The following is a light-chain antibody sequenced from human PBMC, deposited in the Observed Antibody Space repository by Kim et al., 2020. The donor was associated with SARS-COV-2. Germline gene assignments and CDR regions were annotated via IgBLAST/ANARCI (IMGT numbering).Light chain of an antibody. CDR1: RDICNN. CDR2: DAS. Sequence: APVGDRVTITCQARRDICNNVNWYHRRPGKAPIVPIYDASNVHTGVSPKFSGSGSVTDFTFSITSLQPVEVATYNCQQFDNLSLTFGGGTKV. CDR3: QQFDNLSLT. J-gene: IGKJ4*01. V-gene: IGKV1-33*01.